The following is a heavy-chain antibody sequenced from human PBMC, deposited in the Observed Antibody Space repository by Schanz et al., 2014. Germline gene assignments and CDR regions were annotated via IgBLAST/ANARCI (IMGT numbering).Heavy chain of an antibody. Sequence: QLVESGGGVVQPGRSLRLSCAASGITLSGYGLHWVRQAPGKGLEWVGFISFDGRNTGYAHSVKGRFTISRDNSKNTVNLQMNSLRAEDTAVYYCAKEKEEVAADGSFFDYWGQGTLVTVAS. D-gene: IGHD6-13*01. J-gene: IGHJ4*02. V-gene: IGHV3-30*18. CDR1: GITLSGYG. CDR3: AKEKEEVAADGSFFDY. CDR2: ISFDGRNT.